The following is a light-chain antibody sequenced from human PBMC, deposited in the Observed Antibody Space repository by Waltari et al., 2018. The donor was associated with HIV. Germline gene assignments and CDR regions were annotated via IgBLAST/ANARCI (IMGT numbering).Light chain of an antibody. J-gene: IGLJ2*01. V-gene: IGLV2-14*01. CDR1: SSDVGSYDY. Sequence: QSALTQPASVSGSPGQSITISCTGSSSDVGSYDYVSWYQQHPGKAPKLMIYEVNTRPSGVSNRFSGSKSGNTASLTISGLQAEDEAEYYCSSYTSSTTLLFGGGTKVTVL. CDR3: SSYTSSTTLL. CDR2: EVN.